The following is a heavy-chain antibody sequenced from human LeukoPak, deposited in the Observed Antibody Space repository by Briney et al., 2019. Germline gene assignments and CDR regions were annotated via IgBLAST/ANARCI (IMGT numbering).Heavy chain of an antibody. Sequence: SQTLSLTCVISGDSVSNNIIVWSWIRQSPSRGLEWLGRTYYRSKFYNDYAVSVRGRITINPDTSMNQSSLQLNSVTPEDTAVYYCARAAIASRLFFDYWGQGTLVSVSS. CDR3: ARAAIASRLFFDY. CDR1: GDSVSNNIIV. CDR2: TYYRSKFYN. J-gene: IGHJ4*02. V-gene: IGHV6-1*01. D-gene: IGHD6-6*01.